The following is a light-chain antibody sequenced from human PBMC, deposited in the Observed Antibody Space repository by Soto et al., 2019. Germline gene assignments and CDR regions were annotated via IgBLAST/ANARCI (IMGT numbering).Light chain of an antibody. J-gene: IGKJ1*01. CDR2: RAS. Sequence: EIVMTQSPDTLSVSPGERATLSCRASQSVSSNLAWYQQKPGQAPRLLIYRASTRATAIPARFSGSGSGTEFTLTISNLQSEDFAVYYCQQYNNWPPPWTFGQGTKVDIK. CDR3: QQYNNWPPPWT. CDR1: QSVSSN. V-gene: IGKV3-15*01.